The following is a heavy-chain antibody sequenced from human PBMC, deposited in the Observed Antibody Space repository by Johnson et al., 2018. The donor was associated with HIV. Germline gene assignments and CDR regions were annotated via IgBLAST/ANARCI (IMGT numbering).Heavy chain of an antibody. CDR3: AKDRYMKGASTGFDI. CDR2: IQFDGNTK. D-gene: IGHD1-26*01. J-gene: IGHJ3*02. V-gene: IGHV3-30*02. CDR1: GFTLNNYD. Sequence: QVKLVESGGGLVQPGGSLRLSCAASGFTLNNYDMNWVRQAPGKGLEWVAFIQFDGNTKYYSDSVKGRFTISRDNSKNTLYLQMNILRSEDTAVYYCAKDRYMKGASTGFDIWGQGTMVTVSS.